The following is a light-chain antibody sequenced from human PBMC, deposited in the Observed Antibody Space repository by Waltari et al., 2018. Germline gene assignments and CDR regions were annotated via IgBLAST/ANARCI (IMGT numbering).Light chain of an antibody. CDR2: EVT. V-gene: IGLV2-14*01. J-gene: IGLJ1*01. Sequence: QSALTQPASVSGSPGQSITLFCTGTTNDVGGYNFFSWYQHHPGKAPKLIIYEVTKRPSGVSTRFSGSKSGNTASLTISGLQAEDEADYYCHSYTGSRTYVFGTGTKVTVL. CDR3: HSYTGSRTYV. CDR1: TNDVGGYNF.